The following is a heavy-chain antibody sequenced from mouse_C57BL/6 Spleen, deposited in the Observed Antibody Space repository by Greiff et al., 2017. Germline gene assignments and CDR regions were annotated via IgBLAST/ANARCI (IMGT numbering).Heavy chain of an antibody. Sequence: QVQLKQSGAELVRPGTSVKVSCKASGYAFTNYLIEWVKQRPGQGLEWIGVINPGSGGTNYNEKFKGKATLTADKSSSTAYMQLSSLTSEDSAVYFCARYYYGSPEDAMDYWGQGTSVTVSS. V-gene: IGHV1-54*01. CDR3: ARYYYGSPEDAMDY. CDR1: GYAFTNYL. CDR2: INPGSGGT. J-gene: IGHJ4*01. D-gene: IGHD1-1*01.